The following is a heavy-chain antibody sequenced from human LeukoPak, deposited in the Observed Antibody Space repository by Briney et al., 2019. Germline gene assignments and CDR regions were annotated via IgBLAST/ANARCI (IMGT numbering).Heavy chain of an antibody. CDR1: GYTFTGYY. CDR2: INPSGGST. J-gene: IGHJ6*02. Sequence: ASVTVSCTASGYTFTGYYMHWVRQAPGQGLEWMGIINPSGGSTSYAQKFQGRVTMTRDTSTSTVYMELSSLRSEDTAVYYCARGAQIVVVTGTYYYGMDVWGQGTTVTVSS. D-gene: IGHD2-21*02. CDR3: ARGAQIVVVTGTYYYGMDV. V-gene: IGHV1-46*01.